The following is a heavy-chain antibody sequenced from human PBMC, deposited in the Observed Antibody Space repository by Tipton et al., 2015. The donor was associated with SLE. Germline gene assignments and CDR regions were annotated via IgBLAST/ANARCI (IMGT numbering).Heavy chain of an antibody. J-gene: IGHJ3*02. D-gene: IGHD3-16*01. Sequence: LRLSCTVSGGSISSSSYYWGWIRQPPGKGLEWIGSIYYSGSTYYNPSFKSRVTISVDTSKNQFSLKLSSVTAADTAVYYCARDGARAFDIWGQGTMVTVSS. CDR1: GGSISSSSYY. V-gene: IGHV4-39*07. CDR2: IYYSGST. CDR3: ARDGARAFDI.